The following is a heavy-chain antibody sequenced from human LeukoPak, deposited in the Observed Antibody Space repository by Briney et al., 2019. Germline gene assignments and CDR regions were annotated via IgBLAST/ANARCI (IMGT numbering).Heavy chain of an antibody. D-gene: IGHD3-3*01. CDR1: GGSISSYY. CDR2: IYYSGST. CDR3: ARGDVGYYDFWSGYPRAFDY. V-gene: IGHV4-59*01. Sequence: SETLSLTCTVSGGSISSYYWSWLRQPPGKGLEWIGYIYYSGSTNYNPSLKSRVTISVDTSKNQFSLKLSSVTAADTAVYYCARGDVGYYDFWSGYPRAFDYWGQGTLVTVSS. J-gene: IGHJ4*02.